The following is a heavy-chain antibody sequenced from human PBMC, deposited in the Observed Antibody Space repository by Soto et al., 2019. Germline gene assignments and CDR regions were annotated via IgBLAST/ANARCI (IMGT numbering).Heavy chain of an antibody. CDR1: GFTFGDYA. D-gene: IGHD1-26*01. Sequence: GGSLRLSCTASGFTFGDYAMSWFRQAPGKGLEWVGFIRSKAYGGTTEYAASVKGRFTISRDDSKSIAYLQMNSLKTEDTAVYYCTRQPYRIVGATAGICGAFHIWGQGTMVTVSS. CDR2: IRSKAYGGTT. CDR3: TRQPYRIVGATAGICGAFHI. J-gene: IGHJ3*02. V-gene: IGHV3-49*03.